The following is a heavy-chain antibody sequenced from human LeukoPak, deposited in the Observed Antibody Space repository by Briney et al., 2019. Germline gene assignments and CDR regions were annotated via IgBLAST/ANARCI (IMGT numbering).Heavy chain of an antibody. D-gene: IGHD5-18*01. Sequence: PSETLSLTCTVSGGSISSYYWSWIRQPPGKGLEWIGYIYYSGSTNYNPSLKSRVTISVDTSKNQFSLKLSSVTAAETAVYYCARVVTSNYYYYYYMDVWGKGTTVTVSS. CDR3: ARVVTSNYYYYYYMDV. CDR1: GGSISSYY. V-gene: IGHV4-59*01. CDR2: IYYSGST. J-gene: IGHJ6*03.